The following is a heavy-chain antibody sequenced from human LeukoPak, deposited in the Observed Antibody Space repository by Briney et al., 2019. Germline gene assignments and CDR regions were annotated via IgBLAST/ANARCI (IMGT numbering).Heavy chain of an antibody. V-gene: IGHV4-39*07. J-gene: IGHJ5*02. D-gene: IGHD4-11*01. CDR2: IYYSGST. CDR1: GGSISSSSYY. Sequence: PSETLSLTCTVSGGSISSSSYYWGWIRQPPGKGLEWIGTIYYSGSTYYNPSLKSRVTISVDTSKNQFSLKLSSVTAADTAVYYCARLDYSNWFDPWGQGTLVTVSS. CDR3: ARLDYSNWFDP.